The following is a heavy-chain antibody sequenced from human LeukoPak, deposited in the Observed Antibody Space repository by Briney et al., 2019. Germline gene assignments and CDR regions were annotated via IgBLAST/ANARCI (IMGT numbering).Heavy chain of an antibody. CDR1: GYTFNGYY. D-gene: IGHD6-19*01. CDR2: INPNSGGT. J-gene: IGHJ4*02. Sequence: ASVKVSCKASGYTFNGYYKHWVRQAPGQGLEWMGWINPNSGGTNYAQKFQGRVTMTRDTSISTAYMELSRLRSGDTAMYYCARSSGWKYNIDYWGQGTLVTVSS. V-gene: IGHV1-2*02. CDR3: ARSSGWKYNIDY.